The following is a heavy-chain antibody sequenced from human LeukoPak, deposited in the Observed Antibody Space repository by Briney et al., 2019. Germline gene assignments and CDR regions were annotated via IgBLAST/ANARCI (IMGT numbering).Heavy chain of an antibody. CDR3: ARDSCSSTSCRRKFDN. Sequence: SQTLSLTCTLAGGSLTSSNYFWGWIRQSPGKGLDWIGSIYYSWSTYYNTSLKSRVIIAVETSKIQFSLKLSSETAADAAVYYCARDSCSSTSCRRKFDNWGQGTLVTVSS. J-gene: IGHJ4*02. CDR1: GGSLTSSNYF. V-gene: IGHV4-39*07. D-gene: IGHD2-2*01. CDR2: IYYSWST.